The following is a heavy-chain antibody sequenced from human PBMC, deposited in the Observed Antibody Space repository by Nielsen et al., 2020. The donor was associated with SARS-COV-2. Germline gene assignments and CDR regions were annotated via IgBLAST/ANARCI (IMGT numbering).Heavy chain of an antibody. CDR2: IGTAGDT. Sequence: GESLKISCAASEFTFSSYDMHWVRQATGKGLEWVSAIGTAGDTYYPGSVKGRFTISRENAKNSLYLQMNSLRAGDTAVYYCARVNWNYGAFDIWGQGTMVTVSS. D-gene: IGHD1-7*01. J-gene: IGHJ3*02. CDR3: ARVNWNYGAFDI. V-gene: IGHV3-13*04. CDR1: EFTFSSYD.